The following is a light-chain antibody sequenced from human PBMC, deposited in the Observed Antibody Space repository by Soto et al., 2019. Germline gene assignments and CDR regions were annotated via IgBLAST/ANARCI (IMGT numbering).Light chain of an antibody. CDR3: QQRSTGPPLS. J-gene: IGKJ4*01. CDR1: QSVSRY. CDR2: DAS. V-gene: IGKV3-11*01. Sequence: EIVLTQSPATLSLSPGERATLSCRASQSVSRYLAWYQQKPGQAPRLLIYDASNRATGIPARFSGSGSGTDFTLTISSLEPEDFAVYYCQQRSTGPPLSFGVGTKVDIK.